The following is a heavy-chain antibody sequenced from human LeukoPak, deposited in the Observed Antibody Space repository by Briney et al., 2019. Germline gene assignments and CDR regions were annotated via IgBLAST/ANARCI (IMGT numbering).Heavy chain of an antibody. CDR1: GGSFSGYY. V-gene: IGHV4-34*01. Sequence: PWETLSLTCAVYGGSFSGYYWSWIRQPPGKGLEWIGEINHSGSTNYNPSLKSRVTISVDTSKNQFSLKLSSVTAADTAVYYCAREEDCTNGVRYFFDYWGQGTLVTVSS. D-gene: IGHD2-8*01. CDR2: INHSGST. CDR3: AREEDCTNGVRYFFDY. J-gene: IGHJ4*02.